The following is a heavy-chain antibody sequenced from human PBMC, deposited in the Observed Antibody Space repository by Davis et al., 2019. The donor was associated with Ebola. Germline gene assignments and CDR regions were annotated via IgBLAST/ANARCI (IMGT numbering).Heavy chain of an antibody. CDR1: GGSFSGYY. V-gene: IGHV4-34*01. D-gene: IGHD3-22*01. CDR2: INHSGST. Sequence: MPSETLSLTCAVYGGSFSGYYWSWIRQPPGKGLEWIGEINHSGSTNYNPSLKSRVTISVDTSKNQFSLKLSSVTAADTAVYYCARLITKIDYWGQGTLVTVSS. J-gene: IGHJ4*02. CDR3: ARLITKIDY.